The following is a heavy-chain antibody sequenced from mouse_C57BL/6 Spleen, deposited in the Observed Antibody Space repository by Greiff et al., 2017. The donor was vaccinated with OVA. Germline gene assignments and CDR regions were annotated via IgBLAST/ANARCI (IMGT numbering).Heavy chain of an antibody. CDR3: ARSYYGKGYAMDY. D-gene: IGHD2-10*01. CDR1: GYTFTSYW. V-gene: IGHV1-64*01. J-gene: IGHJ4*01. CDR2: IHPNSGST. Sequence: VQLQQPGAELVKPGASVKLSCKASGYTFTSYWLHWVKQRPGQGLEWIGMIHPNSGSTNYNEKFKSKATLTVDKSSSTASMQLSSLTSEDSAVYYCARSYYGKGYAMDYWGQGTSVTVSS.